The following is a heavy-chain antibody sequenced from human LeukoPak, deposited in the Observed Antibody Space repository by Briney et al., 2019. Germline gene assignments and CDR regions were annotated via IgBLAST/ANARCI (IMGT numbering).Heavy chain of an antibody. CDR3: ARGEYGSGSYHIDY. CDR2: ISNSSPNI. V-gene: IGHV3-21*01. Sequence: PGGSLRLSCAASGFTFSSYAMSWVRQAPGKGLEWVSSISNSSPNIYYADSVKGRFTISRDNAKNSLYLQMNSLRAEDTAVYYCARGEYGSGSYHIDYWGQGTLVTVSS. J-gene: IGHJ4*02. CDR1: GFTFSSYA. D-gene: IGHD3-10*01.